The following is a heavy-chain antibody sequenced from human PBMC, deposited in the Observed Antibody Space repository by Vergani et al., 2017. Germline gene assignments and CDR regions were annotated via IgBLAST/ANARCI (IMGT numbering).Heavy chain of an antibody. V-gene: IGHV4-34*01. CDR2: INHSGST. CDR3: ARGRKWPNVRAPFDY. Sequence: QVQLQQWGAGLLKPSETLSLTCAVYGGSFSGYYWSWIRQPPGKGLEWIGEINHSGSTNYNPSLKSRVTISVDTSKNQFSLKLSSVTAADTAVYYCARGRKWPNVRAPFDYWGQGTLVTVSS. J-gene: IGHJ4*02. CDR1: GGSFSGYY. D-gene: IGHD2-8*01.